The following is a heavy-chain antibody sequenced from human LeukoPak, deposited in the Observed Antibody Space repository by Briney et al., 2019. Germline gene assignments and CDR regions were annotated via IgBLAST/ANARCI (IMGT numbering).Heavy chain of an antibody. CDR2: INPSGGST. Sequence: ASVKVSCKTSRYTFTSYYMNWVRQAPGQGLEWTGMINPSGGSTSYAQKFQGRVTMTRDTSTSTVYMELNSLTSEDTALYYCARDRSPSARYFNYWGQGTLVTVSS. V-gene: IGHV1-46*01. D-gene: IGHD2-15*01. J-gene: IGHJ4*02. CDR3: ARDRSPSARYFNY. CDR1: RYTFTSYY.